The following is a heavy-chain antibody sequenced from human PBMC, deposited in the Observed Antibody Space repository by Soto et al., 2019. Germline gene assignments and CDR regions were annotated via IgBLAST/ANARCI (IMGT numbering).Heavy chain of an antibody. CDR2: INPASAST. J-gene: IGHJ4*02. CDR1: GYTFKHYY. Sequence: QVQLVQSGAEVKKPGASVKVSCRTSGYTFKHYYIHWVRQAPGQGLEWLGIINPASASTNYAQEFQDRVTLTMDTSTTAVYMELSGLSAEGSAIFYCGRDLAAGDHWGQGTLVTVSS. V-gene: IGHV1-46*02. CDR3: GRDLAAGDH. D-gene: IGHD6-25*01.